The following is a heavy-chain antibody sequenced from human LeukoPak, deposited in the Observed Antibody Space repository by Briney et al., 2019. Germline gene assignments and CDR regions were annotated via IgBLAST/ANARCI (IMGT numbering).Heavy chain of an antibody. V-gene: IGHV4-4*02. D-gene: IGHD3-16*02. J-gene: IGHJ4*02. Sequence: PSETLSLTCAVSGGSISSSNWWSWVRQPPGKGLEWIGEIYHSGSTNYNPSLKSRVTISVDKSKNQFSLKLSSVTAADTAVYYCASRGYVWGSYRLFTPRAFDYWGQGTLVTVSS. CDR1: GGSISSSNW. CDR2: IYHSGST. CDR3: ASRGYVWGSYRLFTPRAFDY.